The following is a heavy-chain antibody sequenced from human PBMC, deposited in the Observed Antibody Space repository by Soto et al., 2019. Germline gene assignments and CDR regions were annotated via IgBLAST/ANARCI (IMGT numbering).Heavy chain of an antibody. V-gene: IGHV4-38-2*01. J-gene: IGHJ4*02. Sequence: PXATLSLTCAVSGSTISSAYYWGWIRQSPGKGLEWIGSIYHSGSIYHSGSTHYNPSLKSRVTISVETSKNQFSLRLTSVTAADTAVYYCARNRTGALFDYWGQGALVTVSS. CDR3: ARNRTGALFDY. D-gene: IGHD1-1*01. CDR2: IYHSGST. CDR1: GSTISSAYY.